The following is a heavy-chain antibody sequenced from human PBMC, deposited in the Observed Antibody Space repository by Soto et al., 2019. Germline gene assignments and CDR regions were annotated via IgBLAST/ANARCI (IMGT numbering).Heavy chain of an antibody. Sequence: GESLKISCAASGFTFSSYGMHWVRQAPGKGLEWVAVISYDGSNKYYADSVKGRFTISRDNSKNTLYLQMNSLRAEDTAVYYCAKDLIVVVPAARVYYYYGMDVWGQGTTVTVSS. CDR2: ISYDGSNK. V-gene: IGHV3-30*18. CDR1: GFTFSSYG. J-gene: IGHJ6*02. D-gene: IGHD2-2*01. CDR3: AKDLIVVVPAARVYYYYGMDV.